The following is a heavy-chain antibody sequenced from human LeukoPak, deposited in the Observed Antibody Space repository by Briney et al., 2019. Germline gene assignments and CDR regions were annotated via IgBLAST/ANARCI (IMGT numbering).Heavy chain of an antibody. V-gene: IGHV3-9*01. Sequence: QSGGSLRLSYAASGFTFDDYAMHWVRQAPGKGLEWVSGISWNSGSIGYADSVKGRFTISRDNAKNSLYLQMNSLRAEDTALYYCAKAATPTPRYSSGWYYFDYWGQGTLVTVSS. J-gene: IGHJ4*02. CDR2: ISWNSGSI. D-gene: IGHD6-19*01. CDR3: AKAATPTPRYSSGWYYFDY. CDR1: GFTFDDYA.